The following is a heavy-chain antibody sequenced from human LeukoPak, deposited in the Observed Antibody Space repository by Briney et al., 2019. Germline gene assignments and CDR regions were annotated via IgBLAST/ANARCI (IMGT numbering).Heavy chain of an antibody. V-gene: IGHV1-2*02. CDR3: ARENEVPLAITGFDP. J-gene: IGHJ5*02. Sequence: ASVKVSCRTSGDTSTNYFVHWVRQAPGQGLDWMGYISPKNGGRCNADKVQGRATMPRDTSISTVYLEVNSLRFDDTAVYYCARENEVPLAITGFDPWGQGTVVSVSS. D-gene: IGHD1-20*01. CDR1: GDTSTNYF. CDR2: ISPKNGGR.